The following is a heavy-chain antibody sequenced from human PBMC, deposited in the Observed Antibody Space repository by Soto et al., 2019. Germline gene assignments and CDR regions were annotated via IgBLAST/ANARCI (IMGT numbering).Heavy chain of an antibody. CDR1: GFTFSNYA. Sequence: EVQPLESGGGVVQPGGSLRLSCAASGFTFSNYAMSWVRQAPGKGLQWVSSISGSGVTTYYADSVKGRFAISRDNSRNTLYLQMSSLRVEDTAIYYCTKDQRFSWGQGALVSVSS. CDR3: TKDQRFS. J-gene: IGHJ5*02. V-gene: IGHV3-23*01. CDR2: ISGSGVTT.